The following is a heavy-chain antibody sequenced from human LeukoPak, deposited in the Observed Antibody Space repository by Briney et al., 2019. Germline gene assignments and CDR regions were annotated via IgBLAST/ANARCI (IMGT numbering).Heavy chain of an antibody. D-gene: IGHD1-26*01. J-gene: IGHJ4*02. Sequence: ASVKVSCKASGYTFASYYMHWVRQAPGQGLEWMGIINPSGGSTTYAQKFQGRATMTRDTSTSTVYVELSSLRSEDTAVYYCARDSTPTYYSGTYYFEYCGQGTLVTVSS. CDR3: ARDSTPTYYSGTYYFEY. V-gene: IGHV1-46*01. CDR1: GYTFASYY. CDR2: INPSGGST.